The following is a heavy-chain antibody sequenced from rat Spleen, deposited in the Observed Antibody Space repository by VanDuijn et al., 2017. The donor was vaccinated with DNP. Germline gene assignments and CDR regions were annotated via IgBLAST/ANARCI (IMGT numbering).Heavy chain of an antibody. CDR1: GLTVSDYY. Sequence: EVQLVESGGGLVHRGGSLKRSCAASGLTVSDYYIAWVRQAPTKGLEWVAAISHDGNSTYYRDSVKGRFTISRENAKSTLYLQMNSLRSEDTGTYYCASHTYYGYNFFVYWGQGVMVTVSS. V-gene: IGHV5-22*01. J-gene: IGHJ2*01. CDR3: ASHTYYGYNFFVY. CDR2: ISHDGNST. D-gene: IGHD1-9*01.